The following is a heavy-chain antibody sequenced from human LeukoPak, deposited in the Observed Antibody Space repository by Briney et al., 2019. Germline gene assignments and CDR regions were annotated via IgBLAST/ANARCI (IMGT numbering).Heavy chain of an antibody. CDR2: ISAYNGNT. CDR1: GYTFTSYG. V-gene: IGHV1-18*01. D-gene: IGHD2-8*01. J-gene: IGHJ5*02. Sequence: ASVKVSCEASGYTFTSYGISWVRQAPGQGLEWMGWISAYNGNTNYAQKLQGRVTMTTDTSTSTAYMELRSLRSDDTAVYYCARGYCTNGVCFNWFDPWGQGTLVTVSS. CDR3: ARGYCTNGVCFNWFDP.